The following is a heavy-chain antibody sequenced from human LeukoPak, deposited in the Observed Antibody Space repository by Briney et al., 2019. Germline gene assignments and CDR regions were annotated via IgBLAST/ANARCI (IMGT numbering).Heavy chain of an antibody. CDR2: IIPSSGVA. Sequence: ASVKVSCKASGDTLSTYTIYWVRQDPRQGLEWLGRIIPSSGVATYAPKFQGRVTMTAAKSTSTAYMELSSLRSDDTAVYYCARVNCSRASCYSPGVLDIWGQGTEVTVSS. J-gene: IGHJ3*02. CDR1: GDTLSTYT. D-gene: IGHD2-15*01. CDR3: ARVNCSRASCYSPGVLDI. V-gene: IGHV1-69*10.